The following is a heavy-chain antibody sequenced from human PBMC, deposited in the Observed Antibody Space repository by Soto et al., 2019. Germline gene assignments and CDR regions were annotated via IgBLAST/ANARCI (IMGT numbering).Heavy chain of an antibody. D-gene: IGHD2-2*01. CDR2: IWYDGSNK. V-gene: IGHV3-33*01. CDR3: ARGRRYCSSTRCYHYYGMDV. J-gene: IGHJ6*02. CDR1: GFTFSSYG. Sequence: GWSLRLSCAASGFTFSSYGMHWVRQAPGKGLEWVAVIWYDGSNKYYADSVKGRFTISRDNSKNTLYLQMNSLRAEDTAVYYCARGRRYCSSTRCYHYYGMDVWGQGTTVTVSS.